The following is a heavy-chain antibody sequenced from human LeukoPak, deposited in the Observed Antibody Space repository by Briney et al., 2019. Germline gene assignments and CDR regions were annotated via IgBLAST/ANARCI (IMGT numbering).Heavy chain of an antibody. Sequence: SETLSLTCTLSGDSVTSGSYYWSWIRQPPGKGLEWIGYIYYSGSTNYNPSLKSRVVISIDTSKNQFSLKLSSVTAADTAVYYCAREGYDWKETFDIWGQGTMVTVSS. J-gene: IGHJ3*02. CDR3: AREGYDWKETFDI. V-gene: IGHV4-61*01. CDR1: GDSVTSGSYY. D-gene: IGHD1-20*01. CDR2: IYYSGST.